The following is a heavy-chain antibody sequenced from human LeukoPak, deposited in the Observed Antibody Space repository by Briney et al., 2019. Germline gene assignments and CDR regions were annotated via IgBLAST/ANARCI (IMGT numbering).Heavy chain of an antibody. D-gene: IGHD5-24*01. J-gene: IGHJ3*02. CDR2: IYYSGST. Sequence: SETLSLTCAVSGGSISSYYWSWIRQPPGEGLEWIGYIYYSGSTNYNPSLKSRVTISVDTSKNQFSLKLSSVTAADTAIYYCARWLQLDDAFDIWDQGTMVIVSS. CDR3: ARWLQLDDAFDI. CDR1: GGSISSYY. V-gene: IGHV4-59*01.